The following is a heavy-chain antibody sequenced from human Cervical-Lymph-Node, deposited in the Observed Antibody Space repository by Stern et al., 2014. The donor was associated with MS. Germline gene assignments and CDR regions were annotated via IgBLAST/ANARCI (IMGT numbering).Heavy chain of an antibody. CDR1: GYSFSNFW. J-gene: IGHJ3*02. Sequence: EVQLVESGAEVKKPGESLKISCKTSGYSFSNFWIGWVRQKPGKGLEWMGIIYPEDSDTTYSPSFQGHVTISADESISTAYLQWRSLKASDTAMYYCVRRRDSDSYDTFDIWGQGKMLIVSS. V-gene: IGHV5-51*01. D-gene: IGHD3-22*01. CDR3: VRRRDSDSYDTFDI. CDR2: IYPEDSDT.